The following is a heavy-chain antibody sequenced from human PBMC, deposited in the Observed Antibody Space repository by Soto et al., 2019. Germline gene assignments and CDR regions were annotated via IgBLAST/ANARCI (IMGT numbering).Heavy chain of an antibody. CDR3: ARQDIVLMVYANDY. D-gene: IGHD2-8*01. CDR1: GGSISSSSYY. V-gene: IGHV4-39*01. Sequence: QLQLQESGPGLVKPSETLSLTCTVSGGSISSSSYYWGWIRQPPGKGLEWIGSIYYSGSTYYNPSRKRRVTISVDTSKNQFSLKLSSVTAADTAVYYCARQDIVLMVYANDYWGQGTLVTVSS. CDR2: IYYSGST. J-gene: IGHJ4*02.